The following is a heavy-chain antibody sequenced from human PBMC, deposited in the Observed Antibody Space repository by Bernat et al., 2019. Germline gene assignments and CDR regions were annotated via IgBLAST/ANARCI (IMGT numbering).Heavy chain of an antibody. Sequence: QVQLVQSGAEVKKPGSSVKVSCKASGGTFSSYAISWVRQAPGQGLEWMGGIIPIFGTANYAQKFQGRVTITADESTSTAYMELSSLTSEDTAVYYCARDPRYCGGDCYYFDYWGQGTLVTVSS. CDR3: ARDPRYCGGDCYYFDY. CDR1: GGTFSSYA. D-gene: IGHD2-21*01. V-gene: IGHV1-69*01. CDR2: IIPIFGTA. J-gene: IGHJ4*02.